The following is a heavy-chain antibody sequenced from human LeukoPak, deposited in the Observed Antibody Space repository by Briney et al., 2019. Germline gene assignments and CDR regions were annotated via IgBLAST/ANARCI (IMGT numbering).Heavy chain of an antibody. CDR1: GGSFSGYY. Sequence: SETLSLTCAVYGGSFSGYYWSWIRQPPGKGLEWIGEINHSGSTNYNPSLKSRVTISVDTSKNQFSLKLSSVTAADTAVYYCARRLAVTGRYYFDYWGQGTLVTVSS. V-gene: IGHV4-34*01. CDR2: INHSGST. CDR3: ARRLAVTGRYYFDY. D-gene: IGHD6-13*01. J-gene: IGHJ4*02.